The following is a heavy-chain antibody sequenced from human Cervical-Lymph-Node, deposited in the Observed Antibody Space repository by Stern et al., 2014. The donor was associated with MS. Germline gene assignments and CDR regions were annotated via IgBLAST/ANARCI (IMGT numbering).Heavy chain of an antibody. V-gene: IGHV5-51*03. CDR3: ARPLGSGWTAGWYY. J-gene: IGHJ4*02. CDR2: IFPDDSDT. D-gene: IGHD6-19*01. Sequence: VQLVESGAEVKKPGESLKISCKGSGYSFTTFWIGWVRQMPGKSLEWMGIIFPDDSDTRYSPSFQGQVNISADKSTDTAYLQWSSLKASDTATYYCARPLGSGWTAGWYYWGQGTRVTVSS. CDR1: GYSFTTFW.